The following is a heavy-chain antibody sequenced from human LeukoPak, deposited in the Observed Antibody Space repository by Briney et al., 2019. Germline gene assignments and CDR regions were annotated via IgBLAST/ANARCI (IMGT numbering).Heavy chain of an antibody. CDR2: IRYDGSNK. Sequence: GGSLRLSCAASGFTFSSYGMHWVRQAPGKGLEGVAFIRYDGSNKYYADSVKGRFTISRDNSKNTLYLQMNSLRAEDTAVYYCAKWVDFWSGCSSYYYSYMDVWGKGTTVTVSS. V-gene: IGHV3-30*02. J-gene: IGHJ6*03. D-gene: IGHD3-3*01. CDR1: GFTFSSYG. CDR3: AKWVDFWSGCSSYYYSYMDV.